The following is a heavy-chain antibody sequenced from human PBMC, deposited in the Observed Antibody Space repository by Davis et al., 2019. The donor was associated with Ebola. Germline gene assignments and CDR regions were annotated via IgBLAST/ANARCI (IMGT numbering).Heavy chain of an antibody. J-gene: IGHJ5*02. D-gene: IGHD3-10*01. CDR3: AREGITMVRGATEGVWFDP. CDR2: HRAYTGNT. CDR1: RYTFTSSG. V-gene: IGHV1-18*01. Sequence: ASVKVSCKASRYTFTSSGISCVRQAPGQGLEWMGWHRAYTGNTNYAQKLQGRVTMTTDTSTSTAYMELRSLRSDDTAVYYCAREGITMVRGATEGVWFDPWGQGTLVTVSS.